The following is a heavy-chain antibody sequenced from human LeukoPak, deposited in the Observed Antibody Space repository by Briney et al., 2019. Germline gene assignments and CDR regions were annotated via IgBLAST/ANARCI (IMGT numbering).Heavy chain of an antibody. CDR2: LYTSGST. D-gene: IGHD3-22*01. CDR1: GGSISSGSYY. Sequence: NPSETLSLTCTVSGGSISSGSYYLSWIRQPAGKGLEWIGRLYTSGSTNYSPSLKSRVTISVDASKNQFSLRLTSVTAADTAVYYCARSPGPDLNYYDTSGSYYFDYWGQGTLVTVSS. CDR3: ARSPGPDLNYYDTSGSYYFDY. V-gene: IGHV4-61*02. J-gene: IGHJ4*02.